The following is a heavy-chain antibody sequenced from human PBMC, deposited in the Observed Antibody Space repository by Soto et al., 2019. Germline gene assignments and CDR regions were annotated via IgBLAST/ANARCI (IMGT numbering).Heavy chain of an antibody. CDR3: ARLVRGVTRGYYYGMDV. V-gene: IGHV4-39*01. D-gene: IGHD3-10*01. Sequence: SETLSLTCTVSGGSISSSSYYWGWIRQPPGKGLEWIGSIYYSGSTYYNPSLKSRVTISVDTSKNQFSLKLSSVTAADTAVYYCARLVRGVTRGYYYGMDVWGQGTTVTDSS. CDR1: GGSISSSSYY. CDR2: IYYSGST. J-gene: IGHJ6*02.